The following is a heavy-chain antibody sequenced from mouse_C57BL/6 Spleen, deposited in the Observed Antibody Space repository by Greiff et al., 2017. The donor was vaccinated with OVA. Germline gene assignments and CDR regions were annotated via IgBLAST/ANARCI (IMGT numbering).Heavy chain of an antibody. D-gene: IGHD1-1*01. V-gene: IGHV1-15*01. J-gene: IGHJ4*01. CDR1: GYTFTDYE. CDR2: IDPETGGT. Sequence: QVQLQQSGAELVRPGASVTLSCKASGYTFTDYEMHWVKQTPVHGLEWIGAIDPETGGTAYNQKFKGKAILTADKSSSTAYMELRSLTSEDSAVYYCTRRGVVAPYYYAMDYGGQGTSVTVSS. CDR3: TRRGVVAPYYYAMDY.